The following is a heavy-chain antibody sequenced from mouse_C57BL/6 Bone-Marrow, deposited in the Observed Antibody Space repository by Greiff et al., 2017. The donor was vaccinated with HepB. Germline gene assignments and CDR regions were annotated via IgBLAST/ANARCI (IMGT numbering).Heavy chain of an antibody. V-gene: IGHV5-16*01. CDR3: AREGWLPLYYYAMDY. Sequence: EVKLVESEGGLVQPGRSMKLSCTASGFTFSDYYMAWVRQVPEKGLVWVANINYDGSSTYYLDSLKSRFIISRDNAKNILYLQMSSLKSDDTATYYCAREGWLPLYYYAMDYWGQGTSVTVSS. CDR2: INYDGSST. CDR1: GFTFSDYY. J-gene: IGHJ4*01. D-gene: IGHD2-3*01.